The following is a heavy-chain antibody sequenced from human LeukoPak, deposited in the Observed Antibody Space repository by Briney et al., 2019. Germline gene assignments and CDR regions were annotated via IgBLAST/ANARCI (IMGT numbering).Heavy chain of an antibody. CDR2: INHSGST. CDR3: ARGKRRYSSSWYIGNYFDY. J-gene: IGHJ4*02. Sequence: SETLSLTCAVYGGSFSGYYWSWIRQPPGKGLEWIGEINHSGSTNYNPSLKSRVTISVDTSKNQFSLKLSSVTAADTAVYYCARGKRRYSSSWYIGNYFDYWGQGAPVTVSS. V-gene: IGHV4-34*01. CDR1: GGSFSGYY. D-gene: IGHD6-13*01.